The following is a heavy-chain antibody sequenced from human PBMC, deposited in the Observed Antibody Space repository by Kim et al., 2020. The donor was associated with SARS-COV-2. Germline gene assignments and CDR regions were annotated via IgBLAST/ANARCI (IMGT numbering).Heavy chain of an antibody. CDR2: IYYSGST. D-gene: IGHD1-7*01. CDR3: TNWNYGSRFDY. J-gene: IGHJ4*02. CDR1: GGSISSSSYY. Sequence: SETLSLTCTVSGGSISSSSYYWGWIRQPPGKGLEWIGSIYYSGSTYYNPSLKSRVTISVDTSKNQFSLKLSSVTAADTAVYYCTNWNYGSRFDYWGQGTLVTVSS. V-gene: IGHV4-39*01.